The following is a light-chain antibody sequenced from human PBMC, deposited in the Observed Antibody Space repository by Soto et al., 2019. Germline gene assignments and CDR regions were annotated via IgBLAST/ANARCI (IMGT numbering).Light chain of an antibody. V-gene: IGKV3-20*01. CDR2: GVS. CDR3: YQYYSTPPT. J-gene: IGKJ1*01. Sequence: EIGLTQSPGTLSLPPGERATLSCRASQSVTNNQFAWFRQKPGQAPRPLIWGVSNRATSIPDRFSGGGSGTDFTLTISRLETADFVVCYCYQYYSTPPTFGQGTEV. CDR1: QSVTNNQ.